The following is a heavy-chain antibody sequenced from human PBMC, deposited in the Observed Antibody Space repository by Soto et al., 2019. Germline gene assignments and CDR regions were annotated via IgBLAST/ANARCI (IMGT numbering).Heavy chain of an antibody. V-gene: IGHV3-66*01. CDR3: ARAYSSSPNWFDP. CDR1: GFTVSRNY. Sequence: EVQLVESGGGLVQPGGSLRLSCAASGFTVSRNYMSWVRQAPGKGLEWVSVIYSGGSTYYADSVKGRFTISRDNSKNTLYLQMNSLRDEDTAVYYCARAYSSSPNWFDPWGQGTLVTVSS. D-gene: IGHD6-13*01. J-gene: IGHJ5*02. CDR2: IYSGGST.